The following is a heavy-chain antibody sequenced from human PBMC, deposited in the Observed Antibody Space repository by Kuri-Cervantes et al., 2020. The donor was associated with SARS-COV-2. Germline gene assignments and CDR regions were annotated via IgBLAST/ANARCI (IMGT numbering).Heavy chain of an antibody. CDR1: GYTFTSYG. J-gene: IGHJ6*03. Sequence: SVKVSCKASGYTFTSYGISWVRQAPGQGLEWMGRIIPILGIANYAQKFQGRVTITADKSTSTAYMELSSLRSEDTAVYYCARAPWGAARRYYYYMDVWGKGTTVTVSS. CDR3: ARAPWGAARRYYYYMDV. CDR2: IIPILGIA. V-gene: IGHV1-69*04. D-gene: IGHD6-6*01.